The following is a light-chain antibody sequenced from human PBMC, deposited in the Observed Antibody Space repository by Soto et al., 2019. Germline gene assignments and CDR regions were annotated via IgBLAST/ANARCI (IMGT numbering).Light chain of an antibody. V-gene: IGKV1-5*01. CDR1: QSISSW. Sequence: DIQRTQSPSTLSASVGDRVTITCRASQSISSWLAWYQQKPGKAPKLLIYDASSLESGVPSRLSGSGSGTEFTLTISSLQPDDFATYYCQQYNSYRPTFGGGTKVDIK. CDR2: DAS. CDR3: QQYNSYRPT. J-gene: IGKJ4*01.